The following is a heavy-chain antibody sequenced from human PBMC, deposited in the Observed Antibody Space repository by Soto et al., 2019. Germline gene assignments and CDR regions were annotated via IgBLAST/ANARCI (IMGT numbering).Heavy chain of an antibody. V-gene: IGHV3-21*06. J-gene: IGHJ4*01. CDR3: VRGMNPLF. Sequence: GGSLRLSCAASGFTLRTYTMNWVRQTPGKGLEWVSSISISSSDRYYADSVRGRFTISRDNAKNALYLQMNSLRADDTAVYFCVRGMNPLFGGQGTLVTVSS. CDR1: GFTLRTYT. CDR2: ISISSSDR.